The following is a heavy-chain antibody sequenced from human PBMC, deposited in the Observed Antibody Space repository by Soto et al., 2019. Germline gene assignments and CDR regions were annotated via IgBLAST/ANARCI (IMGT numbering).Heavy chain of an antibody. CDR2: ISYDGSNK. J-gene: IGHJ5*02. CDR3: ARDTEMATITNWFDP. CDR1: GFTFSSYA. Sequence: QVQLVESGGGVVQPGRSLRLSCAASGFTFSSYAMHWVRQAPGKGLEWVAVISYDGSNKYYADSVKGRFTISRDNSKNTLYLQMNSLRAEDTAVYYCARDTEMATITNWFDPWGQGTLVTVSS. D-gene: IGHD5-12*01. V-gene: IGHV3-30-3*01.